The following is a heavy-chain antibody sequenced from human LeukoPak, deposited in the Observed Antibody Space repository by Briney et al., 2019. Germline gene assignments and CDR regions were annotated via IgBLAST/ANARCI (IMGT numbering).Heavy chain of an antibody. D-gene: IGHD3-16*02. CDR1: GGSISSYY. CDR3: ARVVGGYDYIWGSYRYSIFDY. V-gene: IGHV4-4*07. Sequence: SETLSLTCTVSGGSISSYYWSWIRQPAGKGLEWIGRIYTSGSTNYNPSLKSRVTMSVDTSKNQFSLKLSSVTAADTAVYYCARVVGGYDYIWGSYRYSIFDYWGQGTLVTVSS. CDR2: IYTSGST. J-gene: IGHJ4*02.